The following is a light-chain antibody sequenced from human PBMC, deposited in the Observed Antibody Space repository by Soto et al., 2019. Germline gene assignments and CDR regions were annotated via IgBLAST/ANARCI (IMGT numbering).Light chain of an antibody. J-gene: IGLJ2*01. CDR2: GNN. CDR3: QSYRSSLRGXLVV. CDR1: SSNIGAHD. Sequence: QSFLRQPPSVSGAPVQRVTISCTGSSSNIGAHDVHWFQQLPNTAPKLLSYGNNNRPSGVPYRFSCSNSGTSASLAITGLQAEDEAEYYCQSYRSSLRGXLVVVGGGTK. V-gene: IGLV1-40*01.